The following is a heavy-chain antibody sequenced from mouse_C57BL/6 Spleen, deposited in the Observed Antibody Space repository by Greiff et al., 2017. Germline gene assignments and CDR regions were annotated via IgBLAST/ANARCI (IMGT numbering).Heavy chain of an antibody. V-gene: IGHV1-18*01. D-gene: IGHD1-1*01. CDR3: ARSGYYGSSALDY. CDR1: GYTFTDYN. J-gene: IGHJ2*01. Sequence: VQLQQSGPELVKPGASVKIPCKASGYTFTDYNMDWVKQSHGKSLEWIGDINPNNGGTIYNQKFKGKATLTVDKSSSTAYMELRTLTSEDTAVYYCARSGYYGSSALDYWGQGTTLTVSS. CDR2: INPNNGGT.